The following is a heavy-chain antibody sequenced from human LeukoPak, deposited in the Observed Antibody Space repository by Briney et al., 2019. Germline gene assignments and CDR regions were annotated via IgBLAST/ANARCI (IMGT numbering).Heavy chain of an antibody. J-gene: IGHJ4*02. D-gene: IGHD5-24*01. V-gene: IGHV3-48*03. Sequence: GGSLRLSCAASGFTFSSYEMNWVRQAPGKGLERVSYISSSGSTIYYADSVKGRFTISRDNAKNSLYLQMNSLRAEDTAVYYCASASRWLQLYFDYWGQGTLVTVSS. CDR1: GFTFSSYE. CDR2: ISSSGSTI. CDR3: ASASRWLQLYFDY.